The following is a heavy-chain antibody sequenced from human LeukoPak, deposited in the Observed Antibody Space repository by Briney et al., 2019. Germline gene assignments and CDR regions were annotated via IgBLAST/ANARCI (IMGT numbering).Heavy chain of an antibody. Sequence: SETLSLTCAVYGGSFSAYYWRWSWIRQPPGKGLEWIGEITYSGRTNYNPSLKSRLTISVDTSKNQFSLKLTSVTTADTAVYYCARGDHRDYTFYHYFGMDVWGQGTTVTVSS. D-gene: IGHD4-17*01. J-gene: IGHJ6*02. V-gene: IGHV4-34*01. CDR1: GGSFSAYY. CDR3: ARGDHRDYTFYHYFGMDV. CDR2: ITYSGRT.